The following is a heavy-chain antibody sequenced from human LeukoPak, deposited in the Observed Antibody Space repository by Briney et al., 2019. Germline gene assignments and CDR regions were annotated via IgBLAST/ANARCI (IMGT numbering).Heavy chain of an antibody. J-gene: IGHJ4*02. CDR1: GFTFSSYG. V-gene: IGHV3-23*01. CDR3: AKSRPVYYGSGSYYLNPFDS. Sequence: GGSLRLSCAASGFTFSSYGMSWVRQAPGKGLEWVSAISGSGDSTNSADSVKGRFTISRDNSKNTLYLQMNSLRAEDTAVYYCAKSRPVYYGSGSYYLNPFDSWGQGTLVTVSS. D-gene: IGHD3-10*01. CDR2: ISGSGDST.